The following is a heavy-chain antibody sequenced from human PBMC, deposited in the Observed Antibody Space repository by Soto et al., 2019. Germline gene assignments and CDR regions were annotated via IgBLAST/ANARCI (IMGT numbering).Heavy chain of an antibody. V-gene: IGHV4-34*01. Sequence: SETLSLTCAVYGGSFSGYYWSWIRQPPGKGLEWIGEINHSVSTNYNPSLKSRVTISVDTSKNQFSLKLSSVTAAATAVYYCARGPYWYYGSGTYFYYYYGMDVWVQGTKVTVSS. CDR3: ARGPYWYYGSGTYFYYYYGMDV. CDR1: GGSFSGYY. D-gene: IGHD3-10*01. CDR2: INHSVST. J-gene: IGHJ6*02.